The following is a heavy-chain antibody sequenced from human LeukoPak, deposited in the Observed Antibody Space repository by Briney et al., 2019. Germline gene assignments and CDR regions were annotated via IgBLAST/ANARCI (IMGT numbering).Heavy chain of an antibody. Sequence: GGSLRLSCAASGFTFSSYAMSWVRQAPGKGLEWVSAISGSGGSTYYADSVKGRFTISRDNSKSTLYLQMNSLRAEDTAVYYCAKDYYYGSGRGDYFDYWGQGTLVTVSS. D-gene: IGHD3-10*01. CDR1: GFTFSSYA. V-gene: IGHV3-23*01. J-gene: IGHJ4*02. CDR3: AKDYYYGSGRGDYFDY. CDR2: ISGSGGST.